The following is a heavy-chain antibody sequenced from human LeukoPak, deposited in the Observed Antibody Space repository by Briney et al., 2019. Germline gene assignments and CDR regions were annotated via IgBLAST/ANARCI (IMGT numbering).Heavy chain of an antibody. CDR3: ARQPSYSSSHDY. CDR2: IYTSGST. V-gene: IGHV4-4*07. D-gene: IGHD6-13*01. J-gene: IGHJ4*02. Sequence: XETXSXTXXVSGXSIXXXYWSWXXXXXXXXXXXIGRIYTSGSTNYNPSLKSRVTMSVDTSKNQFSLKLSSVTAADTAVYYCARQPSYSSSHDYWGQGTLVTVSS. CDR1: GXSIXXXY.